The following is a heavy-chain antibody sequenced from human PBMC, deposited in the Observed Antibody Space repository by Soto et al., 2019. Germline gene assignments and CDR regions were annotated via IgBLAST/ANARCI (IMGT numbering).Heavy chain of an antibody. CDR2: LLYRGTA. J-gene: IGHJ4*02. CDR3: AREKDLILGGYAFGY. CDR1: DSSMSPYY. V-gene: IGHV4-59*01. D-gene: IGHD1-26*01. Sequence: SETLSLTCSVSDSSMSPYYWTWFRQAPGKGLEWIGHLLYRGTATYNPALKGRVTISLDTSKKQVSLKLSSVIAADTAVYYCAREKDLILGGYAFGYWGPGTLVTVSS.